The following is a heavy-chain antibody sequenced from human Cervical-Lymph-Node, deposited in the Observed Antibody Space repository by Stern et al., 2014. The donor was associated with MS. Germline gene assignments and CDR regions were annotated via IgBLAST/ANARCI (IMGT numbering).Heavy chain of an antibody. Sequence: EVQLVESGGGLVKPGGSLRLSCAASGFPFRSYSMNWVRQAPGKGLEWVSSISSSSAFQYYADSIKGRFTISRDNAKNSLYLQLNSLRAEDTAMYYCVRSGNGEGKEGFDYWGQGTLVAVSS. CDR2: ISSSSAFQ. J-gene: IGHJ4*02. CDR3: VRSGNGEGKEGFDY. V-gene: IGHV3-21*02. D-gene: IGHD3-10*01. CDR1: GFPFRSYS.